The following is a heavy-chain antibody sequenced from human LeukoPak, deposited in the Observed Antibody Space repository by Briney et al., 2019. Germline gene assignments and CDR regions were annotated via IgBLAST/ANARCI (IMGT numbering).Heavy chain of an antibody. CDR2: INHSGST. J-gene: IGHJ3*02. Sequence: PSETLSLTCAVYGGSFSGYYWSWIRQPPGKGLEWIGEINHSGSTNYNPSLKSRVTISVDTSKNQFSLKLSSVTAADTAVYYCARHRGIIGAFDIWGQGTMVTVSS. CDR3: ARHRGIIGAFDI. CDR1: GGSFSGYY. V-gene: IGHV4-34*01. D-gene: IGHD3-16*01.